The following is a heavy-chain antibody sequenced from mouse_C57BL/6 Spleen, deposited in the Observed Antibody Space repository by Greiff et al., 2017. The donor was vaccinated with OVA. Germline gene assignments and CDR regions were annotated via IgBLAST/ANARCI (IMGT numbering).Heavy chain of an antibody. Sequence: VQLQESGAELVRPGASVTLSCKASGYTFTDYEMHWVKQTPVHGLEWIGAIDPETGGTAYNQKFKGKAILTADKSSSTAYMELRSLTSEDSAVYYCTHGYYDDYWGQGTTLTVSS. J-gene: IGHJ2*01. D-gene: IGHD2-3*01. CDR2: IDPETGGT. CDR1: GYTFTDYE. CDR3: THGYYDDY. V-gene: IGHV1-15*01.